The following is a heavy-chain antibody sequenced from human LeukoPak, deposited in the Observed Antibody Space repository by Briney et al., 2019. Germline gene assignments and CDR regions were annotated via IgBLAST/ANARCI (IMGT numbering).Heavy chain of an antibody. CDR1: GYTLTSYY. D-gene: IGHD6-13*01. V-gene: IGHV1-46*01. CDR2: INPSGGST. J-gene: IGHJ4*02. CDR3: AREQEAAADYDY. Sequence: ASMQVSCKASGYTLTSYYMHWVRQAPGQGLEWMGIINPSGGSTSYAQKFQGRVTMTRDTSTSTVYMELSSLRSEDTAVYYCAREQEAAADYDYWGQGTLVTVSS.